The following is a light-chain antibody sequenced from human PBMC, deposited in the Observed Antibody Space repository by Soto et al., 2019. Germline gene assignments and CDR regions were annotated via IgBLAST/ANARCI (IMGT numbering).Light chain of an antibody. J-gene: IGKJ1*01. CDR2: DAS. CDR3: QQRSKWPLT. CDR1: QSVSSY. Sequence: EIVLTQSPAALSFSPLERATLSCSASQSVSSYLAWYQQKPGQAPRLLIYDASNRATGIPARFSGSGSGTDFTLTISSLEPEDFAVYYCQQRSKWPLTFGQGTKVDIQ. V-gene: IGKV3-11*01.